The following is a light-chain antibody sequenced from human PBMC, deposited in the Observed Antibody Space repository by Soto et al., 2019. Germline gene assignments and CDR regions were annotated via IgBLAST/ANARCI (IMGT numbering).Light chain of an antibody. V-gene: IGLV2-14*01. CDR1: SSDIGGDNF. J-gene: IGLJ1*01. CDR3: NSYRTVSTYV. CDR2: DVG. Sequence: QSALTQPASVSGSPGQSITIACTGTSSDIGGDNFVSWYQQHPGKAPKLLIYDVGNRPSGVSNRFSGSKSGNTASLTISGLQAEDEAHYYCNSYRTVSTYVFGTGTKVTVL.